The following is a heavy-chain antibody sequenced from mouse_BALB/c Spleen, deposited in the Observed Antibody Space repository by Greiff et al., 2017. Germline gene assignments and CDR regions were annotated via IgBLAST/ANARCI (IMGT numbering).Heavy chain of an antibody. CDR2: ISSGGSYT. J-gene: IGHJ4*01. CDR1: GFTFSSYA. V-gene: IGHV5-9-3*01. D-gene: IGHD2-3*01. CDR3: ARGGDGYLYAMDY. Sequence: EVKLVESGGGLVKPGGSLKLSCAASGFTFSSYAMSWVRQTPEKRLEWVATISSGGSYTYYPDSVKGRFTISRDNAKNTLYLQMSSLRSEDTAMYYCARGGDGYLYAMDYWGQGTSVTVSS.